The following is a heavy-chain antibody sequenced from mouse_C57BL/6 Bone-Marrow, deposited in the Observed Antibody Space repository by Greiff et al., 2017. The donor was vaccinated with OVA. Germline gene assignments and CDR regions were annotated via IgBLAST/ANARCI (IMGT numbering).Heavy chain of an antibody. CDR2: IFPGSGST. Sequence: VKLQESGPELVKPGASVKISCKASGYTFTDYYLNWVKQRPGQGLEWIGWIFPGSGSTYYNEKFKGKATLTVDKSSSTAYMLLSSLTSEDSAVYFCARKILMITGGYYYAMDYWGQGTSVTVSS. V-gene: IGHV1-75*01. CDR1: GYTFTDYY. J-gene: IGHJ4*01. D-gene: IGHD2-4*01. CDR3: ARKILMITGGYYYAMDY.